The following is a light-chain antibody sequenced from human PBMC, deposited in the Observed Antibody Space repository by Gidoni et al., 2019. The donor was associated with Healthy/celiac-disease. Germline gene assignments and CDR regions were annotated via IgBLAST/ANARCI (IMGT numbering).Light chain of an antibody. CDR1: SGHSSYA. CDR3: QTWGTGPVV. CDR2: LNSDGSH. J-gene: IGLJ2*01. Sequence: QLVLTQSPSASASLGASVKLTSTLSSGHSSYAIAWHQQQPEKGPRYLMKLNSDGSHSKGDGIPDRFSGSSSGAERYLTISSLQSEDEADYYCQTWGTGPVVFGGGTKLTVL. V-gene: IGLV4-69*01.